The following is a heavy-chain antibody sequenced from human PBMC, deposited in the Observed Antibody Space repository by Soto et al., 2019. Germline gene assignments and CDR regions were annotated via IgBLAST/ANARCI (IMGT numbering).Heavy chain of an antibody. CDR2: IIPIFGTA. J-gene: IGHJ4*02. D-gene: IGHD6-25*01. CDR3: ARSYRGAAADY. CDR1: GGTFSSYA. Sequence: SVKVSCKASGGTFSSYAISWVRQAPGQGLEWMGGIIPIFGTANYAQKFQGRVTITADESTSTAYMELSSLGSEDTAVHYCARSYRGAAADYWGQGTLVTVSS. V-gene: IGHV1-69*13.